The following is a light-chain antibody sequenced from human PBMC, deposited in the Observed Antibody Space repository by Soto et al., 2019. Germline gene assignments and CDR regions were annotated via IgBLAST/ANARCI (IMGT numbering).Light chain of an antibody. CDR3: QQSYSTPLA. CDR2: LAS. J-gene: IGKJ1*01. Sequence: DIQMTQSPSSLSASVGDRVTITCRASQNIGTKLNWYQQKPGKAPKLLIYLASSLQSGVPSTFSGSGSGSDFSLTISSLQPEDFATYFCQQSYSTPLASGQGTKVDIK. V-gene: IGKV1-39*01. CDR1: QNIGTK.